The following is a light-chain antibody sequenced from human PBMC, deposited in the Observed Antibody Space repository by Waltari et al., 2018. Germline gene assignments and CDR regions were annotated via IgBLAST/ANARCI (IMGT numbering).Light chain of an antibody. CDR2: DTT. V-gene: IGLV7-46*01. Sequence: QAVVTQEPSLTVSPGGTVTLTCGSSTGAVTSGHYPYWSQLKPGQVPRTLIYDTTNKHSWTPSRVSGSLLGGKAALTLSGAQPEDEAEYYCLLWYRGARWVFGGGTKLSVL. CDR3: LLWYRGARWV. J-gene: IGLJ3*02. CDR1: TGAVTSGHY.